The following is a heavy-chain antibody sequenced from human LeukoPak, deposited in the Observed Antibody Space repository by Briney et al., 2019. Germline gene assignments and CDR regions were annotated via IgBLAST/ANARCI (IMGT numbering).Heavy chain of an antibody. CDR3: AREPFTMVRGVRTLSSFDY. V-gene: IGHV1-69*13. J-gene: IGHJ4*02. CDR2: IIPIFGTA. CDR1: GGTFSSYA. D-gene: IGHD3-10*01. Sequence: GASVKVSCKASGGTFSSYAISWVGQAPGQGLEWMGGIIPIFGTANYAQKFQGRVTITADESTSTAYMELSSLRSEDTAVYYCAREPFTMVRGVRTLSSFDYWGQGTLVTVSS.